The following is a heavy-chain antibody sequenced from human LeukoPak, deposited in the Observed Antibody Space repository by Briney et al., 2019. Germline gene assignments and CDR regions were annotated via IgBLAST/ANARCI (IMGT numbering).Heavy chain of an antibody. J-gene: IGHJ4*02. CDR2: ISGSGGST. CDR3: ARDSSGYCYTYYFDY. V-gene: IGHV3-23*01. Sequence: GGSLRLSCAASGFTFSSHAMSWVRQAPGKGLEWVSAISGSGGSTYYADSVKGRFTISRDNSKNTLYLQMNSLRAEDTAVYYCARDSSGYCYTYYFDYWGQGTLVTVSS. CDR1: GFTFSSHA. D-gene: IGHD3-22*01.